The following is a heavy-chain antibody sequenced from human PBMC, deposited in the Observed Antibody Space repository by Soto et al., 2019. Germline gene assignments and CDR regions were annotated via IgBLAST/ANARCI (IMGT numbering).Heavy chain of an antibody. CDR1: GGSISSSSYY. D-gene: IGHD6-19*01. J-gene: IGHJ4*02. CDR3: ARLSVALAVAGTD. Sequence: QLQLQESGPGLVKPSETLSLTCTVSGGSISSSSYYWGWIRQPPGKGLEWIGSIYYSGSTYYNPSLKSRVTISVDTSKNQFSLKLSSVTAADTAVYYCARLSVALAVAGTDWGQGTLVTVSS. CDR2: IYYSGST. V-gene: IGHV4-39*01.